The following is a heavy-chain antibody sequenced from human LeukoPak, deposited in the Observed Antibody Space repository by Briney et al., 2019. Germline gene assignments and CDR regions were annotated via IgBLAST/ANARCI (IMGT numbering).Heavy chain of an antibody. CDR2: IYYSGTA. D-gene: IGHD4-17*01. CDR3: ARFSNDHGVKFDY. J-gene: IGHJ4*02. Sequence: SETLSLTCTVSGGSISGGDYYWSWVRQHPEKGLEWIGYIYYSGTAYYNPSLKSRVTMSVDTSKNQFSLKLDSVTAADTAVYYCARFSNDHGVKFDYWGQGTLVTVSS. CDR1: GGSISGGDYY. V-gene: IGHV4-31*03.